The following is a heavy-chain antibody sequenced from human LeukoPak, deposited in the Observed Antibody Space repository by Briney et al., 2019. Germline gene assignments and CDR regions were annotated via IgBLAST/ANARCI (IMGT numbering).Heavy chain of an antibody. CDR2: IYGGGST. D-gene: IGHD6-25*01. J-gene: IGHJ4*02. CDR1: GFTVSTSY. CDR3: ARGYSSGWPDF. V-gene: IGHV3-53*01. Sequence: PGGSLRLSCADSGFTVSTSYMNWVRQAPGKGLEWVSVIYGGGSTYYADSVRGRFTISRDNSKNTLYLQMNSLRAEDTAVYFCARGYSSGWPDFWAQGTLLTVSS.